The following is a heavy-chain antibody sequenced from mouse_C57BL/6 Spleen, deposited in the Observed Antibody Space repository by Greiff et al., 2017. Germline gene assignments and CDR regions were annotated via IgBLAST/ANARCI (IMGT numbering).Heavy chain of an antibody. CDR2: IYPGSGST. D-gene: IGHD1-1*01. CDR3: AREERITTVVFDY. CDR1: GYTFTSYW. J-gene: IGHJ2*01. V-gene: IGHV1-55*01. Sequence: QVQLKQPGAELVKPGASVKMSCKASGYTFTSYWITWVKQRPGQGLEWIGDIYPGSGSTNSNEKFKIKATLTVDTSSSTAYMQLSSLTSEDSAVYYCAREERITTVVFDYWGQGTTLTVSS.